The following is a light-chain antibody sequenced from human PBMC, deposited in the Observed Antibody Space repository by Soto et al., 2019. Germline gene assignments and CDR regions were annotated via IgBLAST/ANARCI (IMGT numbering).Light chain of an antibody. V-gene: IGLV8-61*01. CDR2: RTD. Sequence: QAVVTQEPSFSVSPGGTVTLTCGLSSGSVSTNYYPSWYQQTPGQAPRTLIYRTDTRSSGVPDRFSGSILGNKAALTITGAQADDESDYYCVLYMGSGIWVFGGGTQLTVL. CDR1: SGSVSTNYY. J-gene: IGLJ3*02. CDR3: VLYMGSGIWV.